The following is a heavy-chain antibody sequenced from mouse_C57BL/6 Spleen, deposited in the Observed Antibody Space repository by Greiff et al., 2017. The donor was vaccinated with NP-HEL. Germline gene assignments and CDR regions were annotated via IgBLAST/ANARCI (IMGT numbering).Heavy chain of an antibody. J-gene: IGHJ4*01. CDR1: GFSLTSYG. Sequence: VKLMESGPGLVQPSQSLSITCTVSGFSLTSYGVHWVRPSPGKGLEWLGVIWSGGSTDYNAAFISRLSISKDNSKSQVFFKMNSLQADDTAIYYCARNRYSNYDGYYAMDYWGQGTSVTVSS. CDR3: ARNRYSNYDGYYAMDY. D-gene: IGHD2-5*01. V-gene: IGHV2-2*01. CDR2: IWSGGST.